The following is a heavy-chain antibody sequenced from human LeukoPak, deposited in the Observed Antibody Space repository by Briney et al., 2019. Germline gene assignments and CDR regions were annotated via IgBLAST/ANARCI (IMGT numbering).Heavy chain of an antibody. CDR1: GITLSNYG. Sequence: GGSLRLSCAVSGITLSNYGMSWVRQAPGKGLEWVAGISGSGGGTNYADSVKGRFTVSKDNYKNTLYLQMNSLGAEDTAVYFCAKRGVVIRVILVGFHKEAYYFDSWGQGALVTVSS. CDR2: ISGSGGGT. V-gene: IGHV3-23*01. CDR3: AKRGVVIRVILVGFHKEAYYFDS. D-gene: IGHD3-22*01. J-gene: IGHJ4*02.